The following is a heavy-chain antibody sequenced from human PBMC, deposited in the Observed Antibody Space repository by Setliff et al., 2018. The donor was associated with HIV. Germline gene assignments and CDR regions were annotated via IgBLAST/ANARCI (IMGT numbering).Heavy chain of an antibody. V-gene: IGHV4-39*01. CDR1: GGSISSTIYH. D-gene: IGHD4-4*01. J-gene: IGHJ6*02. CDR2: IHSSGIT. Sequence: KPSETLSLTCTVSGGSISSTIYHWVWIRQPPGKGLEWIGNIHSSGITYYKPSLKSRLTISLDTSKNQFSLKPSSVTAADTAVYYCATHASTVQDAMDVWGQGTTVTVSS. CDR3: ATHASTVQDAMDV.